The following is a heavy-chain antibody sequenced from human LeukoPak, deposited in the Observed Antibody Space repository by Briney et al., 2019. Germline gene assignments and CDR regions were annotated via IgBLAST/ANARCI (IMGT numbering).Heavy chain of an antibody. CDR1: GYTFTSYY. CDR2: FDPEDGET. J-gene: IGHJ6*02. V-gene: IGHV1-24*01. CDR3: ATVIETRFGSGRSLPYYYYGMDV. Sequence: ASVKVSCKASGYTFTSYYMHWVRQAPGKGLEWMGGFDPEDGETVYAQKFQGRVTMTEDTSTDTAYMELSSLRSEDTAVYYCATVIETRFGSGRSLPYYYYGMDVWGQGTTVTVSS. D-gene: IGHD3-10*01.